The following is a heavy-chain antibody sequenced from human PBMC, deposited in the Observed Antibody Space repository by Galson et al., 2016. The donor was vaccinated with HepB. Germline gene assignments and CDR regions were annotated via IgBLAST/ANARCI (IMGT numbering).Heavy chain of an antibody. Sequence: SLRLSCAASGFTFSNYAMSWVRQAPGKGLEWVSGISSSGDSTYYADSVKSRVAISRDNSKDTLYLEMNSLRDGDTAFYYCAKDTAPGHTYGYSDYWGQGTLVTVSS. CDR2: ISSSGDST. V-gene: IGHV3-23*01. CDR3: AKDTAPGHTYGYSDY. J-gene: IGHJ4*02. CDR1: GFTFSNYA. D-gene: IGHD1-14*01.